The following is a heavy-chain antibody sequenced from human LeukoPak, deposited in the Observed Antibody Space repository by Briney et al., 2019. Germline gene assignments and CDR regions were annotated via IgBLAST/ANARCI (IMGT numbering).Heavy chain of an antibody. CDR1: GDSISSGDYY. CDR2: IYYSGST. CDR3: ARDGLYSSGWYAYFQH. Sequence: PSETLSLTCTVSGDSISSGDYYWSWIRQSPGKGLEWIGYIYYSGSTYYNPSLKSRVTISVDTSKNQFSLKLNSVTAADTAVYYCARDGLYSSGWYAYFQHWGHGTLVTVSS. V-gene: IGHV4-30-4*01. J-gene: IGHJ1*01. D-gene: IGHD6-19*01.